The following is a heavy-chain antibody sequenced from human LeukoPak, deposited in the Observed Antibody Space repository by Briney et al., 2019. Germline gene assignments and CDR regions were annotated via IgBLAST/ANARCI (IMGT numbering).Heavy chain of an antibody. Sequence: SQSLSLTCPVSGGSISSGGYYWDWLRHHPGKGLEWIGNMYHSGSTYYNPSVKSRVTISVDKSKNQFSLRLSSLSAADTAVYYCARYHSAYCGYDYFDYWGQGTLVTVSS. CDR3: ARYHSAYCGYDYFDY. CDR2: MYHSGST. J-gene: IGHJ4*02. D-gene: IGHD5-12*01. CDR1: GGSISSGGYY. V-gene: IGHV4-31*03.